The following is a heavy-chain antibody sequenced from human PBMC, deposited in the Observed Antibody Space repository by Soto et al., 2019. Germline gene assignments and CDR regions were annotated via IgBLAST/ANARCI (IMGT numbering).Heavy chain of an antibody. CDR3: VRAEAAAGTPEDY. CDR2: ISYDGSNK. V-gene: IGHV3-30-3*01. D-gene: IGHD6-13*01. Sequence: QVQLVESGGGVVQPGRSLRLSCAASGFTFSSYAMHWVRQAPGKGLEWVAVISYDGSNKYYADSVKGRFTISRDNSKNTLYLQMNSLRAEDTAVYYCVRAEAAAGTPEDYWGQGTLVTVSS. J-gene: IGHJ4*02. CDR1: GFTFSSYA.